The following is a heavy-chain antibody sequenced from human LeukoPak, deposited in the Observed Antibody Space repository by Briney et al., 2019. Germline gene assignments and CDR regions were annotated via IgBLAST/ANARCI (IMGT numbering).Heavy chain of an antibody. CDR3: ARDSPGADTADYFDY. V-gene: IGHV4-59*01. J-gene: IGHJ4*02. D-gene: IGHD5-18*01. Sequence: SETLSLTCTVSGGSISSGYWSWIRQPPGKGLEWIGYIYYSGSTNYNPSLKSRVTISVDTSKNQFSLKLSSVTAADTAVYYCARDSPGADTADYFDYWGQGTLVTVSS. CDR1: GGSISSGY. CDR2: IYYSGST.